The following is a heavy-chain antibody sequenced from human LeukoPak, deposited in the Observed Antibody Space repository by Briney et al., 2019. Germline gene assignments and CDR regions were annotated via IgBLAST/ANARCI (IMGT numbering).Heavy chain of an antibody. Sequence: SETLSLTCAVYGGSFSSYYWGWIRQPPGKGLEWIGSIYYSGSTYYNPSLKSRVTISVDTSKNQFSLKLSSVTAADTAVYYCARASGWYLYAFDIWGQGTMVTVSS. CDR3: ARASGWYLYAFDI. CDR1: GGSFSSYY. CDR2: IYYSGST. J-gene: IGHJ3*02. V-gene: IGHV4-39*01. D-gene: IGHD6-19*01.